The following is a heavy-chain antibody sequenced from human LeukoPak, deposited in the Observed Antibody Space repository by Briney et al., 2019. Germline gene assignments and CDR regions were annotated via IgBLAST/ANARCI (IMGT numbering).Heavy chain of an antibody. Sequence: GGSLRLSCAASGFTFDDYGMSWVRQAPGKGLEWVSYISSSGSTIYYADSVKGRFTISRDNAKNSLYLQMNSLRAEDTAVYYCASGAQYYYGSGSSPEGFDYWGQGTLVTVSS. CDR2: ISSSGSTI. D-gene: IGHD3-10*01. V-gene: IGHV3-11*01. J-gene: IGHJ4*02. CDR3: ASGAQYYYGSGSSPEGFDY. CDR1: GFTFDDYG.